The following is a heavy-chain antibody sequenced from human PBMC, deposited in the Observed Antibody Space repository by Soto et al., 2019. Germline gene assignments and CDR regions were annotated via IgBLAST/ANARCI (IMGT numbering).Heavy chain of an antibody. CDR1: AFTFRNYW. CDR3: ARASSSPSGAIDY. Sequence: EVQLVESGGGLVQPGGSLRLSCAASAFTFRNYWMSWVRQAPGKGLECVAKIKEDGSEKYYVDSVKGRFTISRDNAKNSVYLQMNSLTVEDTAMYYCARASSSPSGAIDYWGQGTLVTVSS. J-gene: IGHJ4*02. V-gene: IGHV3-7*04. CDR2: IKEDGSEK. D-gene: IGHD2-2*01.